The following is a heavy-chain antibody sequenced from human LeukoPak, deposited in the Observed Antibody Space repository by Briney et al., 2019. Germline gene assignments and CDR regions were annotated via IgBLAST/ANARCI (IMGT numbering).Heavy chain of an antibody. Sequence: GGSLRLSCAASGFTFSSYSMNWVRQAPGKGLEWVSSISSSSSYIYYADSVKGRFTISRDNAKNSLYLQMNSLRAEDTAVYYCARGGEGWRFGEFYYMDVWGKGTTVTISS. J-gene: IGHJ6*03. CDR3: ARGGEGWRFGEFYYMDV. CDR1: GFTFSSYS. D-gene: IGHD3-10*01. V-gene: IGHV3-21*01. CDR2: ISSSSSYI.